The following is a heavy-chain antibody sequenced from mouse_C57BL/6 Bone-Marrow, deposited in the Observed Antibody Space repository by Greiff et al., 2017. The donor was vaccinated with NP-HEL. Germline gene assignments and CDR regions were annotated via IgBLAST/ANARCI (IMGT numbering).Heavy chain of an antibody. V-gene: IGHV3-6*01. CDR1: GYSITSGYY. J-gene: IGHJ3*01. Sequence: EVKLMESGPGLVKPSQSLSLTCSVTGYSITSGYYWNWIRQFPGNKLEWMGYISYDGSNNYNPSLKNRISITRDPSKNQFFLKLNSVTTEDTATYYCARDRDYDYDPGGFAYWGQGTLVTVSA. CDR3: ARDRDYDYDPGGFAY. D-gene: IGHD2-4*01. CDR2: ISYDGSN.